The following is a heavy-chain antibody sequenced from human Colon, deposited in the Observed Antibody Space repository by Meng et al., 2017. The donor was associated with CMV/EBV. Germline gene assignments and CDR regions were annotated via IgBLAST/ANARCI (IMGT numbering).Heavy chain of an antibody. V-gene: IGHV3-30*02. CDR3: VRDGGLPRYYYFALDV. D-gene: IGHD3-16*01. CDR1: GFSFRSFG. J-gene: IGHJ6*02. Sequence: GGSLRLSCDASGFSFRSFGMHWVRQAPGEGLEWLCFIRNDESDKWYADSVKGRFTISRDNSKNIVNLNLNSLRVEDTAVYYCVRDGGLPRYYYFALDVWGQGTKVTVSS. CDR2: IRNDESDK.